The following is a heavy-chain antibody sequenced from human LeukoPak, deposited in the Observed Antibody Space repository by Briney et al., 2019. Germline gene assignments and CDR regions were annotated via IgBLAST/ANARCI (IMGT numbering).Heavy chain of an antibody. D-gene: IGHD1-26*01. V-gene: IGHV4-34*01. Sequence: SETLSLTCAVSGGSFSGYYWTWIRQPPGKGLEWIGEIDNSGRTNYNPSLKSRLTISVDTSKDQFSLRLSSVTAADSAVYYCARIMLSWREFDCWGQGTLVTVSS. CDR2: IDNSGRT. J-gene: IGHJ4*02. CDR3: ARIMLSWREFDC. CDR1: GGSFSGYY.